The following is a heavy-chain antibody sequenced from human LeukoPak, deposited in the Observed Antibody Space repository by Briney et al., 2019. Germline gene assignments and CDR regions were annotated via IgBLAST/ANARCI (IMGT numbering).Heavy chain of an antibody. J-gene: IGHJ6*03. V-gene: IGHV4-38-2*02. Sequence: PSETLSLTCTVSGGSISSYYWGWIRQPPGKGLEWIGSIYHSGSTYYNPSLKSRVTISVDTSKNQFSLKLSSVTAADTAVYYCASSAYESSGHGGYYMDVWGKGTTVTVSS. CDR1: GGSISSYY. D-gene: IGHD3-22*01. CDR2: IYHSGST. CDR3: ASSAYESSGHGGYYMDV.